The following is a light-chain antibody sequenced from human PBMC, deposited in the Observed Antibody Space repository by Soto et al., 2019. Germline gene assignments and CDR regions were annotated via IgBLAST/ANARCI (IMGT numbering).Light chain of an antibody. J-gene: IGLJ1*01. CDR1: SSDVGGYNY. Sequence: ALTHPPSASGSPGQSVAISCTGTSSDVGGYNYVSWYQQHPGKAPKLMIYEVNKRPSGVPDRFSGSKSGNAASLTVSGLQAEDEADYYCSSYAGSSNVFGTGTKVTVL. CDR3: SSYAGSSNV. V-gene: IGLV2-8*01. CDR2: EVN.